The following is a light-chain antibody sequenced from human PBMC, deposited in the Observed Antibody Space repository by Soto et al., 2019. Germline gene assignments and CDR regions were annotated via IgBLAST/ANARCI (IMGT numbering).Light chain of an antibody. J-gene: IGKJ5*01. V-gene: IGKV3-11*01. CDR2: DAS. Sequence: EIVLTQSPATLSLSPGERATLSCRASESVSTSLIWYQQRPGQPPRLLIYDASNRATGIPARFSGSGSGTDFTLTISSLEPEDFAVYYCQHRKNWPITVRQGTRLEIK. CDR3: QHRKNWPIT. CDR1: ESVSTS.